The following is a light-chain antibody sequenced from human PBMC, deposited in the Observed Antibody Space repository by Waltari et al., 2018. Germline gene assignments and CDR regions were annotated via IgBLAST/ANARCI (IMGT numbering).Light chain of an antibody. CDR3: QQRTIWSGP. CDR2: DAS. Sequence: VVLTQSPATLSLSPGERATLSCRASEGISNYLAWYQQKPGQAPRLLIYDASTRATGIPARFSGSGSGTDFTLTISSREPDDFAVYYCQQRTIWSGPFGQGTKVEIK. V-gene: IGKV3-11*01. CDR1: EGISNY. J-gene: IGKJ1*01.